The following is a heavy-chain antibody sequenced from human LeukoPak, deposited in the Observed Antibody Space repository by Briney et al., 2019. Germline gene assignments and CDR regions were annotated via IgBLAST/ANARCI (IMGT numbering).Heavy chain of an antibody. CDR2: IHYSGST. V-gene: IGHV4-59*01. CDR1: GGSISSYY. J-gene: IGHJ4*02. Sequence: NSSETLSLTCTVSGGSISSYYWSWIRQPPGKRLEWIGYIHYSGSTNYNPSLRGRVTISLDMSKNQFSLKLTSVTTADTAVYYCAREANYYGSGSYFEGTFDYWGQGSLVTVSS. D-gene: IGHD3-10*01. CDR3: AREANYYGSGSYFEGTFDY.